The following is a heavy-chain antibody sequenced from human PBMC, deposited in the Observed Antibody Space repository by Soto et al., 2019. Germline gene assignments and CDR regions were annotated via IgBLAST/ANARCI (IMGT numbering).Heavy chain of an antibody. D-gene: IGHD2-2*01. CDR3: ANEEGCIRASCYAGLDY. CDR2: IYGGDTT. Sequence: PGGSLRLSCAVSGFTVSNIYMSWVRQAPGKALECVSVIYGGDTTYYADSVKGRFTVSRDDSKNGLYLQMNSLRVEDTAVYYCANEEGCIRASCYAGLDYWGQGTLVTVS. V-gene: IGHV3-66*01. CDR1: GFTVSNIY. J-gene: IGHJ4*02.